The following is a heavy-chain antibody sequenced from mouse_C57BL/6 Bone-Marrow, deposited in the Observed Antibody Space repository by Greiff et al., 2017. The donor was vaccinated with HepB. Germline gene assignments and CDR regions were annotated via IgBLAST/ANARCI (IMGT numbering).Heavy chain of an antibody. Sequence: VNVVESGPGLVPPSQSLSITCTVSGFSLTSYGVHWVRQSPGKGLEWLGVIWRGGSTDYNAAFMSRLSITKDNSKSQVFFKMNSLQADDTAIYYCASIWEWFAYWGQGTLVTVSA. V-gene: IGHV2-5*01. CDR1: GFSLTSYG. D-gene: IGHD1-1*02. J-gene: IGHJ3*01. CDR3: ASIWEWFAY. CDR2: IWRGGST.